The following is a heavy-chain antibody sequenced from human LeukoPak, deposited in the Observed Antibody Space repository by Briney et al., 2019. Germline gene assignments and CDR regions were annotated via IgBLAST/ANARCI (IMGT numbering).Heavy chain of an antibody. Sequence: PSGTLSLTCAVSGGSISSSNWWSWVRQPPGKGLEWIGEIYHSGSTNYNPSLKSRVTISVDKSKNQSSLKLSSVTAADTAVYYCATQDIVVWAFDYWGQGTLVTVSS. V-gene: IGHV4-4*02. D-gene: IGHD2-15*01. CDR2: IYHSGST. J-gene: IGHJ4*02. CDR1: GGSISSSNW. CDR3: ATQDIVVWAFDY.